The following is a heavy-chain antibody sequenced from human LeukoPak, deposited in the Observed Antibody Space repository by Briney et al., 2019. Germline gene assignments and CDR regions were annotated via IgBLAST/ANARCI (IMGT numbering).Heavy chain of an antibody. CDR2: IKQDGSEK. Sequence: GGSLRLSCAASGFTFSSYWMSWVRQAPGKGLEWVANIKQDGSEKYYVDSVKGRFTISRDNAKNSLYLQMNSLRAEDTAVYYCAREARTVLLWFGELAGDALDIWGQGTMVTVSS. J-gene: IGHJ3*02. CDR3: AREARTVLLWFGELAGDALDI. CDR1: GFTFSSYW. V-gene: IGHV3-7*01. D-gene: IGHD3-10*01.